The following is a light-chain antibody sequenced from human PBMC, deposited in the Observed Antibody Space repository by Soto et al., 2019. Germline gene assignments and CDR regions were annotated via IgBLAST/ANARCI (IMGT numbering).Light chain of an antibody. CDR2: GAS. Sequence: DIQMTQSPSTLSGSVGERVTITCRASQTISSWLAWYQRKPGKAPKLLIYGASSVQSGVPLRFSGSGSGTEFTLTISSLQPEDFAIYYCEQTYSTPVTFGQGTRLEIK. CDR3: EQTYSTPVT. CDR1: QTISSW. J-gene: IGKJ5*01. V-gene: IGKV1-39*01.